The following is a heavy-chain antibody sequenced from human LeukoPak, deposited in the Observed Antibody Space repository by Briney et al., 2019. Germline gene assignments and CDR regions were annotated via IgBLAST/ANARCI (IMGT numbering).Heavy chain of an antibody. V-gene: IGHV1-58*02. Sequence: SVKVSCKASGFTFTSSAMQWVRQARGQRLEWIGWIVVGSGNTNYAQKFQERVTITRDMSTSTAYMELSSLRSEDTAVYYCATRYDFWSGYRNDYYYYYYMDLWGKGTTVTVSS. CDR1: GFTFTSSA. CDR3: ATRYDFWSGYRNDYYYYYYMDL. CDR2: IVVGSGNT. D-gene: IGHD3-3*01. J-gene: IGHJ6*03.